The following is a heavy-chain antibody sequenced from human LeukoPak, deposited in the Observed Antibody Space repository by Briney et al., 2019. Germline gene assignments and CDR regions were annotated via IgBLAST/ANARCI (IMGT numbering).Heavy chain of an antibody. CDR3: AREDSSGWYGVD. D-gene: IGHD6-19*01. Sequence: PSETLSLTCTVSGGSISSHYWSWIRQPPGKGLEWIGYIYYSGSTNYNPSLKSRVTISVDTSKNQFSLKLSSVTAADTAVYYCAREDSSGWYGVDWGQGTLVTVSS. CDR2: IYYSGST. V-gene: IGHV4-59*11. CDR1: GGSISSHY. J-gene: IGHJ4*02.